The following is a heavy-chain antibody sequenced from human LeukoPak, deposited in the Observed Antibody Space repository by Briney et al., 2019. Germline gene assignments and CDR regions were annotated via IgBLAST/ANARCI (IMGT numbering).Heavy chain of an antibody. D-gene: IGHD2-2*01. CDR2: IGGNDVYT. CDR1: GFTFNKYA. CDR3: AKDAVPAALGEYFFDY. V-gene: IGHV3-23*01. J-gene: IGHJ4*02. Sequence: GGSLRLSRAASGFTFNKYAMNWVRQAPGKGLEWVSVIGGNDVYTYYADSVKGRFTISRDNSKNTLHLQMNSLRDEDTAVYYCAKDAVPAALGEYFFDYWGQGTRVTVSS.